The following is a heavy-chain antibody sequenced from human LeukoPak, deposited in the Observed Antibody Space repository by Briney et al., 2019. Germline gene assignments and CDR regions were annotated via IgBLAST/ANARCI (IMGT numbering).Heavy chain of an antibody. D-gene: IGHD3-10*01. Sequence: SETLSLTCTVSGGSISSSSYYWGWIRQPPGKGLEWIGNIYDSGSTYYNPSLKSRVTISVDTSKNQFSLKLSSVTAADTAVYYCARRDGFGVHYHTLDYWGQGTLVTVSS. CDR3: ARRDGFGVHYHTLDY. CDR2: IYDSGST. V-gene: IGHV4-39*01. J-gene: IGHJ4*02. CDR1: GGSISSSSYY.